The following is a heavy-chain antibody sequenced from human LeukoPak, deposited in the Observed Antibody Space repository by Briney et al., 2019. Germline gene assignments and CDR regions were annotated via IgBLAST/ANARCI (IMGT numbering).Heavy chain of an antibody. J-gene: IGHJ1*01. V-gene: IGHV4-34*01. CDR2: INHSGST. D-gene: IGHD2/OR15-2a*01. Sequence: PSETLSLTCAVYGGSFSGYYWSWIRQPPGKGLEWIGEINHSGSTNYNPSLKSRVTISVDTSKNQFSLKLSSVTAADTAVYYCARRAFRALPGSRYFQHWGQGTLVTVSS. CDR3: ARRAFRALPGSRYFQH. CDR1: GGSFSGYY.